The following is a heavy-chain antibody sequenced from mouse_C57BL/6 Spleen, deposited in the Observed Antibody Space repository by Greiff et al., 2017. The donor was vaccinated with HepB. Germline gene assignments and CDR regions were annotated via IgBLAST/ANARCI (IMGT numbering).Heavy chain of an antibody. Sequence: VQRVESGAELARPGASVKLSCKASGYTFTSYGISWVKQRTGQGLEWIGEIYPRSGNTYYNEKFKGKATLTADKSSSTAYMELRSLTSEDSAVYFCARYYGSSFDYWGQGTTLTVSS. D-gene: IGHD1-1*01. CDR1: GYTFTSYG. J-gene: IGHJ2*01. CDR3: ARYYGSSFDY. CDR2: IYPRSGNT. V-gene: IGHV1-81*01.